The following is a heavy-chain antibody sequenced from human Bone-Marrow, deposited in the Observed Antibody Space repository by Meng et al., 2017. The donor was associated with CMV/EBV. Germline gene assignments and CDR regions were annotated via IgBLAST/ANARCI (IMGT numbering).Heavy chain of an antibody. J-gene: IGHJ3*02. CDR1: GFTFDDYG. CDR3: VRVGNSIITRGYTNAFDI. Sequence: GESLKISCAASGFTFDDYGMNWVRQAPGKGLEWVSGINCSGGSTGYADSVKGRFTISRDNAKNSLYLQMNSLRAEDTALYYCVRVGNSIITRGYTNAFDIWGQGTMVTVSS. D-gene: IGHD2-2*02. V-gene: IGHV3-20*04. CDR2: INCSGGST.